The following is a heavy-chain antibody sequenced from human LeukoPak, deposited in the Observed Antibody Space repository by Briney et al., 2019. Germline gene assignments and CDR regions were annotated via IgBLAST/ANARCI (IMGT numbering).Heavy chain of an antibody. J-gene: IGHJ4*02. Sequence: ASVKVSCKASGGTFSSYAISWVRQAPGQGLEWMGWINPNSGGTNYAQKFQGRVTMTRDTSISTAYMELSRLRSDDTAVYYCARDLTAGRYWGQGTLVTVSS. CDR1: GGTFSSYA. CDR3: ARDLTAGRY. V-gene: IGHV1-2*02. CDR2: INPNSGGT. D-gene: IGHD6-13*01.